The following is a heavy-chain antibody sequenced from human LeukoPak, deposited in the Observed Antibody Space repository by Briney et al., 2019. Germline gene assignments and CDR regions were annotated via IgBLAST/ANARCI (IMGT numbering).Heavy chain of an antibody. Sequence: GGSLALSCAASGFYFKSYNMAWVRQAPGKGLEWVATTDREGSDRGKEYTASVRGRFTISRDNGKNSVHLYMSNLGADDTAVYFCVTEYWYRFDYWGQGILVTVSS. V-gene: IGHV3-7*01. J-gene: IGHJ4*02. CDR2: TDREGSDRGK. CDR1: GFYFKSYN. D-gene: IGHD1-14*01. CDR3: VTEYWYRFDY.